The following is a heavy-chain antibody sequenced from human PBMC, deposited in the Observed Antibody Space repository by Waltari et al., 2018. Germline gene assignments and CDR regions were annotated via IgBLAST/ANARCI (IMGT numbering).Heavy chain of an antibody. V-gene: IGHV3-66*02. Sequence: EVQLVESGGGLVQPGVSLRLSWSASGSTVSRYSLSWVRQAPGKGREWVSVIYSGGSTYYADSVKGRFTISRDNSKNTLYLQMNSLRVEDTAVYYCARGRGWCDYWGQGTLVTVSS. CDR1: GSTVSRYS. J-gene: IGHJ4*02. CDR2: IYSGGST. D-gene: IGHD6-19*01. CDR3: ARGRGWCDY.